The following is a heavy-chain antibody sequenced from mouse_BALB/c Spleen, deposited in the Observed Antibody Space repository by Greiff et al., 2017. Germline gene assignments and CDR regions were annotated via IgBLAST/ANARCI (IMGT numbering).Heavy chain of an antibody. CDR2: ISSGGSYT. V-gene: IGHV5-6-4*01. D-gene: IGHD1-2*01. J-gene: IGHJ4*01. CDR1: GFTFSSYT. CDR3: TTTTATPRARDY. Sequence: EVQVVESGGGLVKPGGSLKLSCAASGFTFSSYTMSWVRQTPEKRLEWVATISSGGSYTYYPDSVKGRFTISRDNAKNTLYLQMSSLKSEDTAMYYYTTTTATPRARDYWGQGTSVTVSS.